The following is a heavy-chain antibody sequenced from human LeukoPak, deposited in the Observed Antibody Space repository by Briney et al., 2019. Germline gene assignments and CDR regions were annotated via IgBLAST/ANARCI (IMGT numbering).Heavy chain of an antibody. J-gene: IGHJ6*02. CDR3: ARARRGYRNYYYYGMDV. Sequence: PGRSLRLSCAASGFTFSSYAMHWVRQAPGKGLEWVAVISYDGSNKYYADSVKGRFTISRDNSKNTLYLQMNSLRAEDTAVYYCARARRGYRNYYYYGMDVWGQGTTVIVSS. V-gene: IGHV3-30-3*01. CDR2: ISYDGSNK. D-gene: IGHD5-18*01. CDR1: GFTFSSYA.